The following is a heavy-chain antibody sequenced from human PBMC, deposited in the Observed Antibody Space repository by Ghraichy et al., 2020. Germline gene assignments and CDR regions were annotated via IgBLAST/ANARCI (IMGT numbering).Heavy chain of an antibody. D-gene: IGHD6-19*01. J-gene: IGHJ4*02. CDR1: GFTFSNYG. CDR3: AKGQWLLLGAFDY. Sequence: GALRLSCAASGFTFSNYGTHWVRQAPGKGLEWVAVISYDGSSLYYADSVKGRFTISRDNSKNTLYLQMNSLRAEDTAVYYCAKGQWLLLGAFDYWGQGTLVTVSS. CDR2: ISYDGSSL. V-gene: IGHV3-30*18.